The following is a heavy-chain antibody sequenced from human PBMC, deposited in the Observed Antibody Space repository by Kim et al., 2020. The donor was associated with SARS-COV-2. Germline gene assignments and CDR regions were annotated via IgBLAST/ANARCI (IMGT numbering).Heavy chain of an antibody. CDR1: GFVVSSSY. V-gene: IGHV3-66*01. D-gene: IGHD5-12*01. CDR2: MYTGGST. CDR3: LRDESGYGDFH. J-gene: IGHJ4*02. Sequence: GGSLRLSCAASGFVVSSSYMMMWVRQSPGKGLEWVSVMYTGGSTYYAESVQGRFTISRDTSNNTLYLQMTTLRVEDTAMYYCLRDESGYGDFHWGQGTLATVSS.